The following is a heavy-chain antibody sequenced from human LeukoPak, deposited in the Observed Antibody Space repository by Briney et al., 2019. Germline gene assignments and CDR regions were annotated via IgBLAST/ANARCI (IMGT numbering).Heavy chain of an antibody. CDR2: IGSSGSYI. CDR3: ARAPTVLVGYCSSSSCQADY. J-gene: IGHJ4*02. CDR1: GFTFSSYG. Sequence: GGSLRLSCAASGFTFSSYGMHWVRQAPGKGLEWVSSIGSSGSYIYYADSVRGRFTISRDNAENSLYLQMHSLRVEDTAVYYCARAPTVLVGYCSSSSCQADYWGQGTLVTVSS. V-gene: IGHV3-21*01. D-gene: IGHD2-2*01.